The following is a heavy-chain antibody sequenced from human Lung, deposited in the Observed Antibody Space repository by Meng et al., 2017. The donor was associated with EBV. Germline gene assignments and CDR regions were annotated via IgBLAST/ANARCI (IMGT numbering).Heavy chain of an antibody. D-gene: IGHD4-23*01. V-gene: IGHV4-39*01. Sequence: HLQLRESGQGLLKPSETLSLTCTVSGGPISRTGTCGGWIRQPPGKGLEWIGSQCHADDTYYNPSLMGRVTISVDTSKNQVSLKLTSVTAADTSIYYCARHTFSGNPGGIDSWGQGILVTVSS. CDR2: QCHADDT. J-gene: IGHJ4*02. CDR1: GGPISRTGTC. CDR3: ARHTFSGNPGGIDS.